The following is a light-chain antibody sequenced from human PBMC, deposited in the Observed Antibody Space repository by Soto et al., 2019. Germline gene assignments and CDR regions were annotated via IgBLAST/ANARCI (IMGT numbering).Light chain of an antibody. CDR2: GAS. V-gene: IGKV3-15*01. Sequence: VTPSPAALSVSPGERATLSCRATQSVSSKVAWHQQTAGHAPRLLLYGASTRATGFSARFSGSGSGTEFTLTISSLHSEDIANYCCPLYNIWARAFGQPTKADI. J-gene: IGKJ1*01. CDR1: QSVSSK. CDR3: PLYNIWARA.